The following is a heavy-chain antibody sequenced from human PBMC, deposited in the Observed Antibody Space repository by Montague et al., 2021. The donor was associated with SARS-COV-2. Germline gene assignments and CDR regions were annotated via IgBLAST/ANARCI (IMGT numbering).Heavy chain of an antibody. V-gene: IGHV4-34*08. Sequence: LRLSCAASGFTVSSNYMSWVRQAPGKGLEWIGDINHSGSAKYNPYNPSLRSRVTMSVDKSKNQFSLNLHSVTAADTAVYYCAGQGGSCATGACHDWGQGTLVSVSS. J-gene: IGHJ4*02. CDR2: INHSGSA. CDR1: GFTVSSNY. D-gene: IGHD2-15*01. CDR3: AGQGGSCATGACHD.